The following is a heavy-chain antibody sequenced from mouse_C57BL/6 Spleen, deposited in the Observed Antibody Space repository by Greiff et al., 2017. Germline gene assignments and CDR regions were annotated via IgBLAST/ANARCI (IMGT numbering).Heavy chain of an antibody. CDR1: GYAFSSYW. V-gene: IGHV1-80*01. CDR3: ARGTVASRGYFDV. J-gene: IGHJ1*03. Sequence: VKLKQSGAELVKPGASVKISCKASGYAFSSYWMNWVKQRPGKGLEWIGQIYPGDGDTNYNGKFKGKATLTADKSSSTAYMQLSSLTSEDSAVYVCARGTVASRGYFDVWGTGTTVTVSS. D-gene: IGHD1-1*01. CDR2: IYPGDGDT.